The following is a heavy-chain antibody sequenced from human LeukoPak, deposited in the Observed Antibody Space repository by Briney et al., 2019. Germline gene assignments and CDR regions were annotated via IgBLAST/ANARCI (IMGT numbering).Heavy chain of an antibody. CDR3: TSQKWELLSHFDY. J-gene: IGHJ4*02. CDR2: IRSKANSYAT. CDR1: GFTFSGSA. Sequence: GGSLRLSCAASGFTFSGSAMHWVRQASGKGLEWVGRIRSKANSYATAYAASVKGRFTISRDDSKNTAHLQMNSLKTEDTAVYYCTSQKWELLSHFDYWGQGTLVTVSS. D-gene: IGHD1-26*01. V-gene: IGHV3-73*01.